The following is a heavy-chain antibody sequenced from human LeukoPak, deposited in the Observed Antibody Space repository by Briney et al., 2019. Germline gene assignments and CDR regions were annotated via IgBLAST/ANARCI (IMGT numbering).Heavy chain of an antibody. CDR2: IYHSGST. Sequence: SETLSLTCTVSGYSISSGYYWGWIRQPPGKGLEWIGSIYHSGSTYYNPSLKSRVTISVDTSKNQFSLKVRSVTAADTAVYYCASGPGIAAAAHYYFDYWGQGTLVTVSS. J-gene: IGHJ4*02. CDR3: ASGPGIAAAAHYYFDY. D-gene: IGHD6-13*01. V-gene: IGHV4-38-2*02. CDR1: GYSISSGYY.